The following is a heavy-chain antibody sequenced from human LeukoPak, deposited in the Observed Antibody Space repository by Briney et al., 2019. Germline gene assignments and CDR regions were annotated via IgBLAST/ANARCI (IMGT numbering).Heavy chain of an antibody. Sequence: ASVKVSCKASGYTFTSYGISWVRQAPGRGLEWMGWISAYNGNTNYAQKLQGRVTMTTDTSTSTAYMELRSLRSDDTAVYYCAREGPITMVRGVIVPYFDYWGQGTLVTVSS. CDR1: GYTFTSYG. J-gene: IGHJ4*02. D-gene: IGHD3-10*01. CDR3: AREGPITMVRGVIVPYFDY. CDR2: ISAYNGNT. V-gene: IGHV1-18*01.